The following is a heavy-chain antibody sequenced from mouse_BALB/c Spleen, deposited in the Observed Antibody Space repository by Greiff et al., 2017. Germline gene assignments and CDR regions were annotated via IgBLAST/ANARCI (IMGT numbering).Heavy chain of an antibody. CDR2: INPSSGYT. CDR1: GYTFTSYT. CDR3: ARERSMICFDY. D-gene: IGHD2-3*01. J-gene: IGHJ2*01. V-gene: IGHV1-4*01. Sequence: VQLQQSGAELARPGASVKMSCKASGYTFTSYTMHWVNQRPGQGLEWIGYINPSSGYTNYNQKFKDKATLTADKSSSTAYMQLSSLTAEDSAVYYCARERSMICFDYWGQGTTLTVSS.